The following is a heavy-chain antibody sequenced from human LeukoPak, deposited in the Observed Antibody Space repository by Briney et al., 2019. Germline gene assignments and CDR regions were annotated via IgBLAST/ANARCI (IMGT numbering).Heavy chain of an antibody. Sequence: SETLSLTCTVSGGSISSGGYYWSWIRQHPGKGLEWIGHIYSSGTTYSNPSLKSRLTISVDTSKNQFSLKLSSVTAADTAVYYCARVIVAPGYYGMDVWGQGTTVTVSS. CDR2: IYSSGTT. D-gene: IGHD5-12*01. J-gene: IGHJ6*02. CDR3: ARVIVAPGYYGMDV. CDR1: GGSISSGGYY. V-gene: IGHV4-31*03.